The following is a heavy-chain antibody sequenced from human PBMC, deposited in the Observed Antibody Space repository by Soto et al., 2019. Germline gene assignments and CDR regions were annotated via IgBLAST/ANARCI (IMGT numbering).Heavy chain of an antibody. Sequence: ESGGGVVQPGRSLRLSCAASGFTFSSYAMHWVRQAPGKGLEWVAVISYDGSNKYYADSVKGRFTISRDNSKNTLYLQMNSLRAEDTAVYYSTVGHYYGSGSYSEYFDYWGQGTLVTVSS. CDR1: GFTFSSYA. CDR3: TVGHYYGSGSYSEYFDY. J-gene: IGHJ4*02. CDR2: ISYDGSNK. V-gene: IGHV3-30-3*01. D-gene: IGHD3-10*01.